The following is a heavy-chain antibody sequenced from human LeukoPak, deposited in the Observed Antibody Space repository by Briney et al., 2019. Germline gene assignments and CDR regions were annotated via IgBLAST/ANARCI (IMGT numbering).Heavy chain of an antibody. CDR3: ARDRITGTT. CDR1: GFTFSSYS. V-gene: IGHV3-21*01. D-gene: IGHD1-20*01. CDR2: ITGSSTDI. J-gene: IGHJ5*02. Sequence: GGSLRLSCAASGFTFSSYSMNWVRQAPGKGLEWVSSITGSSTDIYYADSVKGRFTISRDNTKNSLYLQMSSLRADDTGVYYCARDRITGTTWGQGTLVTVSS.